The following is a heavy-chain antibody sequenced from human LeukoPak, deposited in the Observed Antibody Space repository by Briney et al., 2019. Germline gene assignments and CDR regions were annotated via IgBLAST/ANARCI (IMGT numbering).Heavy chain of an antibody. CDR3: ARDRIVVVPAADPYYYYYGMDV. D-gene: IGHD2-2*01. J-gene: IGHJ6*02. CDR2: MNPNSGNT. V-gene: IGHV1-8*01. Sequence: ASVKVSCKASGYTFTSYDINWVRQATGQGLEWMGWMNPNSGNTGYAQKFQGRVTMTRNTSISAAYMELSSLRSEDTAVYYCARDRIVVVPAADPYYYYYGMDVWGQGTTVTVSS. CDR1: GYTFTSYD.